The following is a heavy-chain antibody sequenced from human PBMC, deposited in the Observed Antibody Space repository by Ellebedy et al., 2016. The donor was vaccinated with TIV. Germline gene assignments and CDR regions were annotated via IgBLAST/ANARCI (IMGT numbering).Heavy chain of an antibody. CDR3: ARDPEHYYDSSGKGLFDY. CDR2: ISSSSSTI. V-gene: IGHV3-48*04. J-gene: IGHJ4*02. D-gene: IGHD3-22*01. CDR1: GFTFSSYS. Sequence: GESLKISCAASGFTFSSYSMNWVRQAPGKGLEWVSYISSSSSTIYYADSVTGRFTISRDNAKNSLYLQMNSLRAEDTAVYYCARDPEHYYDSSGKGLFDYWGQGTLVTVSS.